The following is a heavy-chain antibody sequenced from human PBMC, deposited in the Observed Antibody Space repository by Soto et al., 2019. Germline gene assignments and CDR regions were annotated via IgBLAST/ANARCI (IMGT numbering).Heavy chain of an antibody. CDR2: VSYDGSNK. CDR3: AKDNRTQLAKGGGVFDF. CDR1: GFTFSSYG. Sequence: GGSLRLSCAASGFTFSSYGMHWVRQAPGKGLEWVAAVSYDGSNKYFADSVKGRFTISRDNSKNTLYLQMSGLRPEDTAVYYCAKDNRTQLAKGGGVFDFWGQGTLVTVSS. V-gene: IGHV3-30*18. D-gene: IGHD3-16*01. J-gene: IGHJ4*02.